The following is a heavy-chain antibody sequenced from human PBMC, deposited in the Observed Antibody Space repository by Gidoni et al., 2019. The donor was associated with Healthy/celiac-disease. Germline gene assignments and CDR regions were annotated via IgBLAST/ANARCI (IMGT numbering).Heavy chain of an antibody. CDR2: IYYSGST. D-gene: IGHD6-19*01. Sequence: QVQLQESGPGLVKPSETLSSTCTVSGGSISSYYWSWIRQPPGKGLEWIGYIYYSGSTNYNPSLKSRVTISLDTSKNQFSLKLRSVTAADTAVYYCARRTAVAGGFGYWGRGTLVTVSS. CDR3: ARRTAVAGGFGY. CDR1: GGSISSYY. V-gene: IGHV4-59*08. J-gene: IGHJ4*02.